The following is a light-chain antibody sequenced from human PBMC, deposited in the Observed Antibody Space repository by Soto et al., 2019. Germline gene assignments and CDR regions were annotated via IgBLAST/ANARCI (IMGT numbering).Light chain of an antibody. CDR1: QSISVH. Sequence: DIQMTQSPSSLSASVRDTVTITCRASQSISVHLNWYQQKPGEVPKLLIYAASNLHSGVPSRFSGSGSETDFALTISSLQPEDFATYNCQQSYITPYTFGQGTRLEIK. J-gene: IGKJ2*01. CDR2: AAS. V-gene: IGKV1-39*01. CDR3: QQSYITPYT.